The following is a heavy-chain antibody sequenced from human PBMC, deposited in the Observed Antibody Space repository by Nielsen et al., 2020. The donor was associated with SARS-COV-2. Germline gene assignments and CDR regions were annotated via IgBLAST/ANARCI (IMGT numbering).Heavy chain of an antibody. CDR3: ARGHLIAVAGTTQYYFDY. CDR2: INHSGST. D-gene: IGHD6-19*01. Sequence: SETLSLTCGVSFGSFSDYSWGWIRQPPGKGLEWIGEINHSGSTNYNPSLKSRVTISVDTSKNQFSLKLSSVTAADTAVYYCARGHLIAVAGTTQYYFDYWGQGTLVTVSS. CDR1: FGSFSDYS. V-gene: IGHV4-34*01. J-gene: IGHJ4*02.